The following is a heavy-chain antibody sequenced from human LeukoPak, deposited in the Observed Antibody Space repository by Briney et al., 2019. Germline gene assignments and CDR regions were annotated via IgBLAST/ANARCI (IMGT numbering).Heavy chain of an antibody. CDR1: GFTVSSNS. CDR3: ASPYSGYDYNFDH. J-gene: IGHJ4*02. CDR2: IYGGGST. D-gene: IGHD5-12*01. V-gene: IGHV3-66*01. Sequence: PGGSLRLSCAASGFTVSSNSFGWVRQAPGKGLDWVSLIYGGGSTYYTDSVKGRFTIYRDNSKNTLYLQMNSLRAEDTAVYYCASPYSGYDYNFDHWGQGTLVTVSS.